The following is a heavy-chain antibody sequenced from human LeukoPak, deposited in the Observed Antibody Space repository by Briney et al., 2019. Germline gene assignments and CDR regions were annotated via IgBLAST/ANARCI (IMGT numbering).Heavy chain of an antibody. CDR1: GFTFSSYW. CDR3: ARSPWFDP. Sequence: GGSLRLSCAASGFTFSSYWTSWVRQAPGKGLEWVANIKQDGSEKYYVDSVKGRFTISRDNAKNSLYLQMNGLRAEDTAVYYCARSPWFDPWGQGTLVTVSS. CDR2: IKQDGSEK. J-gene: IGHJ5*02. V-gene: IGHV3-7*01.